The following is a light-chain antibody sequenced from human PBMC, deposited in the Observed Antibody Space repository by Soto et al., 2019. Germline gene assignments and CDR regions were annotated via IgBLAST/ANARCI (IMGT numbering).Light chain of an antibody. J-gene: IGKJ4*01. Sequence: EIVMTPSPATLSVSPGERATLSCRASQGIGSTLAWYQQKPAQNPRLLIYSASTRAPGVPARFSGSGYWTECTGTIKCLWSEDIAVEYKERDNNGRHTWGGGTKV. CDR2: SAS. V-gene: IGKV3-15*01. CDR3: ERDNNGRHT. CDR1: QGIGST.